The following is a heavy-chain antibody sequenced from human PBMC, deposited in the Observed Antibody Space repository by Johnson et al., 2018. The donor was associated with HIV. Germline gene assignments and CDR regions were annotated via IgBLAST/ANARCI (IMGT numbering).Heavy chain of an antibody. V-gene: IGHV3-20*04. CDR1: GFTFDDYG. CDR3: AKEGRELLGGTFDI. CDR2: INWNGGST. D-gene: IGHD1-26*01. Sequence: VQLVDSGGGVVRPGGSLRLSCAASGFTFDDYGMSWARQAPGKGLEWVSGINWNGGSTGYADSVKGRFTISRDNSKNTLYLQMNSLRTEDTAVYYCAKEGRELLGGTFDIWGQGTMVTVSS. J-gene: IGHJ3*02.